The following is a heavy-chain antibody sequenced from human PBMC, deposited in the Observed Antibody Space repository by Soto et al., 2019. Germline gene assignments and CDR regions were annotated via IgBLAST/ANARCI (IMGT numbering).Heavy chain of an antibody. J-gene: IGHJ4*02. CDR1: GGSISSYY. Sequence: SETLSLTCTVSGGSISSYYWNWIRQSPGKGLEWIGYIYYSGSTNYNPSLKSRVTISVDTSKNQFSLKLSSVTAADTAVYYCAGRGWFGELSRFNYWGQGTLVTVS. V-gene: IGHV4-59*06. D-gene: IGHD3-10*01. CDR2: IYYSGST. CDR3: AGRGWFGELSRFNY.